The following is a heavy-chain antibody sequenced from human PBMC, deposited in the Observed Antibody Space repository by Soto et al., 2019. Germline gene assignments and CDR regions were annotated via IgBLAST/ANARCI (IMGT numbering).Heavy chain of an antibody. D-gene: IGHD6-13*01. V-gene: IGHV1-8*01. CDR1: GYTFTSSD. CDR3: ARDPSSGAAAGP. Sequence: QVQLVQSGAEVKKPGASVKVSCKTSGYTFTSSDINWVRQATGQGLEWMGWMNPNSGNTGYAQKFQGRVTMTRNTSKSIAYMELSSLRSEDTGVYYCARDPSSGAAAGPWGQGTLVTVSS. CDR2: MNPNSGNT. J-gene: IGHJ5*02.